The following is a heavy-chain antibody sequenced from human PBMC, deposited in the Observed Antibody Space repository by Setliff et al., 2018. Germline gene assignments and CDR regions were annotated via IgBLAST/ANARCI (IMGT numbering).Heavy chain of an antibody. CDR3: ARSSDSGYYHQRDAFDI. J-gene: IGHJ3*02. Sequence: VASVKVSCKASGYTLSNSILSWVRQAPGQGLEWMGWISAYNGKTYFAQKFQDRITLTTDTSTNTGYLELRGLRSDDTAVYFCARSSDSGYYHQRDAFDIWGQGTRVTVSS. V-gene: IGHV1-18*01. CDR2: ISAYNGKT. CDR1: GYTLSNSI. D-gene: IGHD3-22*01.